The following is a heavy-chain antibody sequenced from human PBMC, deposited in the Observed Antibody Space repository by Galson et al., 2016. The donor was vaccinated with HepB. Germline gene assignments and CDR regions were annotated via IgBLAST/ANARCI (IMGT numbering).Heavy chain of an antibody. CDR3: ARVIAYSYGSYYFDF. V-gene: IGHV2-70*04. Sequence: PALVKPTQTLTLTCTFSGFSLSTSGMRVSWIRQPPGKALEWLARIDWDDDKFYNTSLKTRLTISKDTSKNQVVLTMTNMDPVDTATYYCARVIAYSYGSYYFDFWGQGTLVTVSS. CDR1: GFSLSTSGMR. J-gene: IGHJ4*02. D-gene: IGHD5-18*01. CDR2: IDWDDDK.